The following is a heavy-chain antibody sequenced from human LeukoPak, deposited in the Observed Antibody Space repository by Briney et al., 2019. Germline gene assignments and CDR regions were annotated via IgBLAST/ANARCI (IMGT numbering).Heavy chain of an antibody. CDR3: AREVWDYVWGSYRYSAGNAFDI. D-gene: IGHD3-16*02. CDR2: IRSSGGTI. CDR1: GFIINSYS. Sequence: PGGSLRLSCVASGFIINSYSMNWVRQAPGKGLEWVSYIRSSGGTIYYADSVKGRFTISRDNAKNSLYLQMNSLRAEDTAVYYCAREVWDYVWGSYRYSAGNAFDIWGQGTMVTVSS. J-gene: IGHJ3*02. V-gene: IGHV3-48*04.